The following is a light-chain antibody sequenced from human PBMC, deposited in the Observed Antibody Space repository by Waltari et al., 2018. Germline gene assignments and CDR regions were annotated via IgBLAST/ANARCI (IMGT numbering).Light chain of an antibody. CDR1: KLGDKY. J-gene: IGLJ1*01. V-gene: IGLV3-1*01. Sequence: SYELTQPPSVSVSPGQTASITCSGDKLGDKYACWYQQKPGQSPVLVIYQASNRPSGIPERFSGSNSGNTATLTIGGTQAMDEADYYCQAWDSSTGVFGTGTKVTVL. CDR2: QAS. CDR3: QAWDSSTGV.